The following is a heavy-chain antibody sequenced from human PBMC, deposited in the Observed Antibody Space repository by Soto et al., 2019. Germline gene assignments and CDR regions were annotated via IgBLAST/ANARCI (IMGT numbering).Heavy chain of an antibody. CDR2: INANSGGT. CDR3: ARDHCSGVSCYSWFDP. Sequence: ASVKVACKASGYPFTGYYIHWLRRARGQGLEWMGWINANSGGTNYAKKFQGRVTMTRDTSISTAYMELSRLRSDDTAVYYCARDHCSGVSCYSWFDPWGQGTLVTVSS. CDR1: GYPFTGYY. D-gene: IGHD2-15*01. J-gene: IGHJ5*02. V-gene: IGHV1-2*02.